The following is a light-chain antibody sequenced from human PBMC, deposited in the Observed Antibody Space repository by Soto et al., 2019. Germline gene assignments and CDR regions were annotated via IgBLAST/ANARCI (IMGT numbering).Light chain of an antibody. V-gene: IGKV1-8*01. CDR2: AAS. Sequence: AIRMTQSPSSFSASTGDRVTITCRASQGISSYLAWYQQKPGKAPKLLIYAASTLQSGVPSRFSGSGSGTDFTLTISCLQSEDFATYYCQQTYSTPTFGPGTKVDIK. CDR3: QQTYSTPT. CDR1: QGISSY. J-gene: IGKJ3*01.